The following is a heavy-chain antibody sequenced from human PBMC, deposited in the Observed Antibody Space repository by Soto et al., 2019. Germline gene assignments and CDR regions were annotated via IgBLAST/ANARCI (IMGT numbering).Heavy chain of an antibody. CDR2: INRDMNT. Sequence: EVQLVESGGGFVQPGGSLRLSCTVSGFTFNIYRMHWVRQAPGKGLMWVSLINRDMNTNYADSVKGRFTITRDNAKNMVYLQMNSLRVEETAVYYCARDFEGLGYWGQGTLVTVSS. V-gene: IGHV3-74*01. D-gene: IGHD3-9*01. CDR1: GFTFNIYR. CDR3: ARDFEGLGY. J-gene: IGHJ4*02.